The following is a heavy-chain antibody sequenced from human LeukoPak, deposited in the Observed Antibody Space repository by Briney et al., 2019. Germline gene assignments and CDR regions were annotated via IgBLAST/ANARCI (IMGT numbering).Heavy chain of an antibody. CDR2: INHSGST. CDR1: GDSISSYY. J-gene: IGHJ6*03. Sequence: SETLSLTCTVSGDSISSYYWSWIRQPPGKGLEWIGEINHSGSTNYNPSLKSRVTISVDTSKKQFSLKLSSVTAADTAVYYCARVRGSSGSYEYYHYMDVWGKGTTVTISS. CDR3: ARVRGSSGSYEYYHYMDV. V-gene: IGHV4-34*01. D-gene: IGHD1-26*01.